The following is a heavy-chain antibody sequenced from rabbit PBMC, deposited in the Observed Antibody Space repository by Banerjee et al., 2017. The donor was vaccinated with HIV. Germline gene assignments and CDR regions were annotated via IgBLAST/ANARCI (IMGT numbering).Heavy chain of an antibody. V-gene: IGHV1S45*01. CDR3: ARNNATGRSYDL. J-gene: IGHJ4*01. D-gene: IGHD8-1*01. CDR2: IDAGSSGTT. CDR1: GFDFSTYG. Sequence: QEQLVESGGGLVQPGGSLKLSCKASGFDFSTYGVNWVRQAPGKGLEWIACIDAGSSGTTYYASWAKGRFTISKTSSTTVTLQMTSLTAADTATYFCARNNATGRSYDLWGPGTLVTVS.